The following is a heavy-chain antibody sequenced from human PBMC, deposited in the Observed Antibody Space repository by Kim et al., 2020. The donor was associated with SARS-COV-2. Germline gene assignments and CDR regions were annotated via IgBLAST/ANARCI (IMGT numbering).Heavy chain of an antibody. V-gene: IGHV4-39*01. CDR3: ARLGYDVWSGNKWFDP. CDR1: GGSISSSSYY. Sequence: SETLSLTCSVSGGSISSSSYYWGWIRQPPGNGLEWIGSIYYSGSTYYNPSLKSRVTISVDTSKNQFSLKLSSVTAADTAVYYCARLGYDVWSGNKWFDPWGQGTLVTVSS. D-gene: IGHD3-3*01. J-gene: IGHJ5*02. CDR2: IYYSGST.